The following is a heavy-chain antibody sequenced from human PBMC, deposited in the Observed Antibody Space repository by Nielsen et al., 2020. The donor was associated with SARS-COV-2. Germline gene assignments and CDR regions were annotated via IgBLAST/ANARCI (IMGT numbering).Heavy chain of an antibody. V-gene: IGHV3-43*02. D-gene: IGHD2-2*01. CDR1: GFTFDHYA. Sequence: GESLKISCAASGFTFDHYAMHWVRPAPGKGLEWVSLISGDGVSTYYADSVKGRFTISRDNAKNSVYLQLNSLRAEDTAVYYCARDCGVSCHWFNPWGQGTLVTVSS. J-gene: IGHJ5*02. CDR3: ARDCGVSCHWFNP. CDR2: ISGDGVST.